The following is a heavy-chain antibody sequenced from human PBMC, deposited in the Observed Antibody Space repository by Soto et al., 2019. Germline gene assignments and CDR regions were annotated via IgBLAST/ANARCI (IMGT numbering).Heavy chain of an antibody. V-gene: IGHV6-1*01. CDR1: GDSVSSNSAA. CDR2: TYYRSKWYN. CDR3: ARVTYSSSWYYYYGMDV. D-gene: IGHD6-13*01. J-gene: IGHJ6*02. Sequence: PSQTLSLTCAISGDSVSSNSAAWNWTRQSPSRGLEWLGRTYYRSKWYNDYAVSVKSRITINPDTSKNQFSLQLTSVTPEDTAVYYCARVTYSSSWYYYYGMDVWGQGTTVTVSS.